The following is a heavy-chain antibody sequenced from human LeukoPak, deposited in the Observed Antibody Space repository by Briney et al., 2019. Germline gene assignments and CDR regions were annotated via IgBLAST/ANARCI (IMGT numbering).Heavy chain of an antibody. CDR3: ARRAQLARLVVDWFDP. V-gene: IGHV5-51*01. Sequence: GESLKISCRVSGDGFDDYWIGWVRHMSGEGLQWVAIIHPSSSLTHFSPSFQGRVSISADRAITTAYLQWNSLRTSDTAMYFCARRAQLARLVVDWFDPWGQGTLVTVSS. J-gene: IGHJ5*02. CDR2: IHPSSSLT. CDR1: GDGFDDYW. D-gene: IGHD3-16*01.